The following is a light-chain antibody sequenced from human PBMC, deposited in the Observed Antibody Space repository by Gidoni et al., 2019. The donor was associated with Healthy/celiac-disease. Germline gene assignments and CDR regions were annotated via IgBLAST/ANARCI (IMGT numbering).Light chain of an antibody. CDR1: QSVLYSSNNKNY. V-gene: IGKV4-1*01. CDR3: QQDYSTPLT. Sequence: DIVMPQSPDSLAVSLGERATINCKSSQSVLYSSNNKNYLAWYQQKPGQPPKRLIYWASTRESGVPDRFSGSGSGTDFTLTISSLQAEDVAVYYCQQDYSTPLTFXPXTKVDIK. J-gene: IGKJ3*01. CDR2: WAS.